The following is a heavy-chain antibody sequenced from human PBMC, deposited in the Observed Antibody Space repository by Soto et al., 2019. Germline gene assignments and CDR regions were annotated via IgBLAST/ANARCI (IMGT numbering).Heavy chain of an antibody. CDR3: AGGGYSPRKASYYGMDV. Sequence: QVQLQESGPGLVKPSQTLSLTCTVSGGSISSGDYYWSWIRQPPGKGLEWIGYIYYSGSPYYNPSLKSRVTISVDTSKNQFSLKLSSVTAADTAVYYCAGGGYSPRKASYYGMDVWGQGTTVTVSS. D-gene: IGHD5-12*01. J-gene: IGHJ6*02. CDR1: GGSISSGDYY. CDR2: IYYSGSP. V-gene: IGHV4-30-4*01.